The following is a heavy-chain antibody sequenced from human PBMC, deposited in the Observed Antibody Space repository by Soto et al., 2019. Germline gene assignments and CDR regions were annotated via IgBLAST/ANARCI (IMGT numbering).Heavy chain of an antibody. J-gene: IGHJ4*02. CDR2: INYDGSNK. Sequence: GGSLRLSCAASGFTFSSDWMHWVRQAPGKGLEWVAVINYDGSNKNYADSVKGRFTISRDNSKNTLYPQMNSLRAEDTAVYYCARDLGGKLDYWGQGTLVTVSS. CDR3: ARDLGGKLDY. V-gene: IGHV3-33*08. CDR1: GFTFSSDW.